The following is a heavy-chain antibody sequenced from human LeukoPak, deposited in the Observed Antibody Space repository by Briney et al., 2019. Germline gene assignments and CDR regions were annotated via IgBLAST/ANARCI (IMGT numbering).Heavy chain of an antibody. CDR1: GYSISSGYY. J-gene: IGHJ4*02. CDR2: IYHSGST. Sequence: PSETLSLTCTVSGYSISSGYYWGWIRQPPGKGLEWIGSIYHSGSTYYNPSLKSRVTISVDTSKNQFSLKLSSVTAADTAVYYCARENHGGDHVLVYWGQGTLVTVSS. CDR3: ARENHGGDHVLVY. V-gene: IGHV4-38-2*02. D-gene: IGHD1-14*01.